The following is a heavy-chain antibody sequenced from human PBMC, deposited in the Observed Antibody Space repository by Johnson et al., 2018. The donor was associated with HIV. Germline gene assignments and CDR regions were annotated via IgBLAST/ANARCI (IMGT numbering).Heavy chain of an antibody. Sequence: VLLVESGGVVVQPGGSLRLSCAASGFTFDDYAMHWVRQAPGKGLEWVSLISSSGSTIYYADSVKGRFTISRDNSKNTLFLQMNSLRDEDTAVYYCAKERTAMVTPFDAWGQGTRVTVSS. J-gene: IGHJ3*01. CDR2: ISSSGSTI. V-gene: IGHV3-43D*04. CDR3: AKERTAMVTPFDA. D-gene: IGHD5-18*01. CDR1: GFTFDDYA.